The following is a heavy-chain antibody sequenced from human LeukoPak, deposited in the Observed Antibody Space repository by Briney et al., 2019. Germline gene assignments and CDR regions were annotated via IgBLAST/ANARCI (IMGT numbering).Heavy chain of an antibody. Sequence: PSETLSLTCTVYGGSLSGFYWNWIRQFPGKGLEWIGEINHSGSANYNPSLKSRVTMSVDTSKNQFSLKLSSVTAADTGVFYCARPKAGYSSTDAFDIWGQGTMVTVSS. V-gene: IGHV4-34*01. D-gene: IGHD6-19*01. CDR3: ARPKAGYSSTDAFDI. CDR2: INHSGSA. CDR1: GGSLSGFY. J-gene: IGHJ3*02.